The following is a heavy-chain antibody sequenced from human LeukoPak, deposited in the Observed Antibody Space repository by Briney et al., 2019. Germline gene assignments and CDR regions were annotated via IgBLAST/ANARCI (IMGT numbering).Heavy chain of an antibody. D-gene: IGHD3-22*01. CDR2: ISSSSSTI. J-gene: IGHJ4*02. V-gene: IGHV3-48*01. Sequence: GGSLRLSCAASGFTISTYSMNWFRQAPGKGLEWVSYISSSSSTIYYADSVKGRFTISRDNAKNSLYLQMNSLRAEDTAVYYCARGSTYYDSSGQVPFDYWGQGTLVTVSS. CDR3: ARGSTYYDSSGQVPFDY. CDR1: GFTISTYS.